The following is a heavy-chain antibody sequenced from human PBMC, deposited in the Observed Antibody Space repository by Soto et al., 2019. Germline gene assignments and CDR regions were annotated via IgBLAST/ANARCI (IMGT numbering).Heavy chain of an antibody. V-gene: IGHV4-59*01. Sequence: PSETLSLTCIVSGGSISSYYWSWIRQPPGKGLEWIGYIYYSGSTNYNPSLKSRVTISVDTSKNQFSLKLSSVTAADTAVYYCARVSLVGATTGDYWDQGTLVTVSS. D-gene: IGHD1-26*01. CDR1: GGSISSYY. J-gene: IGHJ4*02. CDR3: ARVSLVGATTGDY. CDR2: IYYSGST.